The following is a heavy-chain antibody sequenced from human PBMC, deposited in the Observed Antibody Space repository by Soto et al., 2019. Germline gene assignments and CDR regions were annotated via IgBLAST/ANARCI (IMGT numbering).Heavy chain of an antibody. CDR2: IKQDGSEK. V-gene: IGHV3-7*01. D-gene: IGHD4-4*01. CDR1: GFTFSTYW. J-gene: IGHJ5*02. CDR3: VRGGSNYAS. Sequence: PGGSLRLSCAASGFTFSTYWMNWVRQAPGKGLEWVANIKQDGSEKYYVDSVKGRFSISRDNAKNSMYLQMDSLRGEDTAVYYCVRGGSNYASWGQGTLVTVSS.